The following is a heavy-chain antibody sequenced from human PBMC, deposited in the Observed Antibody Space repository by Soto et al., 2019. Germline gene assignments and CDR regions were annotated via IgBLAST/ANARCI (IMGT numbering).Heavy chain of an antibody. V-gene: IGHV3-30-3*01. J-gene: IGHJ3*02. CDR1: GFTFSSYA. CDR3: ARGEKAYDAFDI. D-gene: IGHD1-26*01. CDR2: ISYDGSNK. Sequence: QVQLVESGGGVVQPGRSLRLSCAASGFTFSSYAMHWVRQAPGKGLEWVAVISYDGSNKYYADSVKGRFTISRDNSKNTVYLQMNSLRAEDTAVYYCARGEKAYDAFDIWGQGTMVTVSS.